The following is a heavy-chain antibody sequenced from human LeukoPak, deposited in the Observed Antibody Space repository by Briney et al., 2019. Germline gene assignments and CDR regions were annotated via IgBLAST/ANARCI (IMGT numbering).Heavy chain of an antibody. CDR1: GYIFTDYY. V-gene: IGHV1-2*02. CDR3: TRGGGAALTGTGY. CDR2: IDPKTGDT. D-gene: IGHD3-9*01. Sequence: ASVKVSCKASGYIFTDYYMHWVRQAPRQGLEWMGWIDPKTGDTHYAQKFQGRVTMTRDASISTAYMEVRSLTSDDTAVYYCTRGGGAALTGTGYWGQGTLVTVSS. J-gene: IGHJ4*02.